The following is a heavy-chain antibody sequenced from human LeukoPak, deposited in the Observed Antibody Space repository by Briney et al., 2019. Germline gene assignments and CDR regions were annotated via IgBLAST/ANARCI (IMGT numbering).Heavy chain of an antibody. CDR3: ARVYSSSWYGVETGPPFGYYFDY. Sequence: SETLSLTCAVSGGSISSGVYSWSWIRQPPGKGLEWIGYIYQNGNTYYNPSLKSRVTISVDTAKNQFSLKLNSVTAADTAVYYCARVYSSSWYGVETGPPFGYYFDYWGLGTLVTVSS. D-gene: IGHD6-13*01. V-gene: IGHV4-30-2*01. CDR2: IYQNGNT. J-gene: IGHJ4*02. CDR1: GGSISSGVYS.